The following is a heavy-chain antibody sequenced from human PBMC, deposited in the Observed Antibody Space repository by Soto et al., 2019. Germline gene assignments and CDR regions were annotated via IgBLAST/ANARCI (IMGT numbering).Heavy chain of an antibody. CDR3: ARVDSSSWNWVLDY. D-gene: IGHD6-13*01. Sequence: SETLSLTCTVSGGSVSSGYYYWSWIRQPPGKGLEWIGNIYHSGNTNYNPSLKSRVIISVDTSKNQFSLKLTSVTAADTAVYYCARVDSSSWNWVLDYWGRGTLVTVS. CDR1: GGSVSSGYYY. CDR2: IYHSGNT. J-gene: IGHJ4*02. V-gene: IGHV4-30-4*01.